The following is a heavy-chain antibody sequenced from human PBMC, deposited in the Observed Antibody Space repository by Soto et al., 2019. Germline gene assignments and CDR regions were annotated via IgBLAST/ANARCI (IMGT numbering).Heavy chain of an antibody. CDR3: ASTNWYYMDV. D-gene: IGHD1-1*01. CDR1: GGSISSYY. J-gene: IGHJ6*03. V-gene: IGHV4-59*01. Sequence: SETLFLTCSVSGGSISSYYWSWIRQPPGKGLEWIGYIYYSGSTNFNPSLKSRVTISLDTSKNQFSLKLSSVTAADTAVYYCASTNWYYMDVWGKGTTVTVSS. CDR2: IYYSGST.